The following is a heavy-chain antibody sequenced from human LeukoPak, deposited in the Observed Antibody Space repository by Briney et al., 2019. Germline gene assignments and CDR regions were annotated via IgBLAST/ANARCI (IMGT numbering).Heavy chain of an antibody. CDR2: IYYSGST. CDR3: ARGWDSSSWYDY. Sequence: SETLSLTCAVYGGSFSGYYWSWIRQPPGKGLEWIGYIYYSGSTNYNPSLKSRVTISVDTSKNQFSLKLSSVTAADTAVYYCARGWDSSSWYDYWGQGTLVTVSS. J-gene: IGHJ4*02. V-gene: IGHV4-59*01. D-gene: IGHD6-13*01. CDR1: GGSFSGYY.